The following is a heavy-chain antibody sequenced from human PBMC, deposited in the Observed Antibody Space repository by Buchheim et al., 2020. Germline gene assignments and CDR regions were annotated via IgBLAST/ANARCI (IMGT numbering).Heavy chain of an antibody. J-gene: IGHJ4*02. CDR2: ISSSGGST. Sequence: EVQLLESGGGLVQPGGSLRLSCAASGFSFSRHAMSWVRQAPGKGLEWVSAISSSGGSTYYADSVKGRFTISRDNSKNTLYLQMNSLRAEDTAVYYCANIVVVTAINPYYFDDWGQGTL. CDR3: ANIVVVTAINPYYFDD. D-gene: IGHD2-21*02. V-gene: IGHV3-23*01. CDR1: GFSFSRHA.